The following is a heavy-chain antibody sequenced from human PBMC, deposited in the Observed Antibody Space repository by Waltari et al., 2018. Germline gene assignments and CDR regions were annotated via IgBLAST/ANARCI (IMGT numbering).Heavy chain of an antibody. CDR2: IIPIFGTA. Sequence: QVQLVQSGAEVKKPGSSVKVSCKASGGTFSSYAIRWVRQAPGQGLEWMGGIIPIFGTANYAQKFQGRVTITTDESTSTAYMELSSLRSEDTAVYYCARDVPHTTVTHDAFDIWGQGTMVTVSS. CDR1: GGTFSSYA. D-gene: IGHD4-17*01. V-gene: IGHV1-69*05. CDR3: ARDVPHTTVTHDAFDI. J-gene: IGHJ3*02.